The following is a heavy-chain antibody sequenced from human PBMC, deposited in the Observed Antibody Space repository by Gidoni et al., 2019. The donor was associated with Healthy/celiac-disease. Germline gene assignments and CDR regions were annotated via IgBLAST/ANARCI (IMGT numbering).Heavy chain of an antibody. CDR2: MNPNSGNT. CDR3: ASPYYGSGSFY. CDR1: AYTFTSYD. V-gene: IGHV1-8*01. D-gene: IGHD3-10*01. Sequence: QVQLVQSWAEVKKPGASVQVSFKASAYTFTSYDINWLRQATGQGLEWMGWMNPNSGNTGYAQKLEGRVTMTRNTSISTAYMELSSLRSEDTAVYYCASPYYGSGSFYWGQGTLVTVSS. J-gene: IGHJ4*02.